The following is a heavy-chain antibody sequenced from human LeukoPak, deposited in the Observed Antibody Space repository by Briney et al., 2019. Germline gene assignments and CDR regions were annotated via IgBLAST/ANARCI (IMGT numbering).Heavy chain of an antibody. CDR1: GGSFSGYY. J-gene: IGHJ4*02. CDR3: ARGPFAGYSSGWYRV. Sequence: PSETLSLTCAVYGGSFSGYYWSWIRQPPGKGLEWIGEINHSGSTNSNPSLKSRFTISVDTSKNQFSLKLSSVTAADTAVYYCARGPFAGYSSGWYRVWGQGTLVTVSS. CDR2: INHSGST. D-gene: IGHD6-19*01. V-gene: IGHV4-34*01.